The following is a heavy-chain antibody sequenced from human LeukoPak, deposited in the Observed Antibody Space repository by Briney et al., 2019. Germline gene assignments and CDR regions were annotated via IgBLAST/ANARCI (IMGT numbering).Heavy chain of an antibody. Sequence: GGSLRLSCAASGFIFSNYGMSWVRKAPGKGLEWVSTISSSGGSTYCADSVKGRFTISRDNSKNTLYLQMNSLRAEDTAVYYCAKDAYGSGSYEDYSGQGTLVTVSS. CDR2: ISSSGGST. V-gene: IGHV3-23*01. D-gene: IGHD3-10*01. CDR1: GFIFSNYG. CDR3: AKDAYGSGSYEDY. J-gene: IGHJ4*02.